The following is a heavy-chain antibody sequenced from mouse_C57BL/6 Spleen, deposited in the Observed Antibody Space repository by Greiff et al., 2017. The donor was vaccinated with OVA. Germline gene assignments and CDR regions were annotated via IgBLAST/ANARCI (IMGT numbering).Heavy chain of an antibody. CDR2: IYPGSGST. V-gene: IGHV1-55*01. CDR1: GYTFTRYW. CDR3: ARGGYYFDY. Sequence: VQLQQPGAELVKPGASVKMSCKASGYTFTRYWITWVKQRPGHGLAWIGDIYPGSGSTTYNAKFQSKATLPVDTSSSTSYMQLSSLTSEDSAVYYCARGGYYFDYWGQGTTLTVSS. J-gene: IGHJ2*01.